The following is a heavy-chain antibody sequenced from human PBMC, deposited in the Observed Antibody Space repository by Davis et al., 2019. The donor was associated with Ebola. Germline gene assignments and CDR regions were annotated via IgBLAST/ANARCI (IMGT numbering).Heavy chain of an antibody. Sequence: GGSLRLSCAASGFTFSSYSMNWVRQAPGKGLEWVSSISSSSSYIYYADSVKGRFTISRDNAKNSLYLQMNSLRAEDTAVYYCARVGSGSYDYFDYWGQGTLVTVSS. CDR2: ISSSSSYI. CDR3: ARVGSGSYDYFDY. CDR1: GFTFSSYS. J-gene: IGHJ4*02. V-gene: IGHV3-21*01. D-gene: IGHD1-26*01.